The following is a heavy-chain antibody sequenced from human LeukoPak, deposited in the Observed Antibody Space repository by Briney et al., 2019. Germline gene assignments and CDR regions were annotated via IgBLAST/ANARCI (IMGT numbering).Heavy chain of an antibody. V-gene: IGHV4-39*07. CDR2: IYYSGST. Sequence: SETLSLTCTVSGGSLSSSSYYWGWIRQPPGKRLEWIGSIYYSGSTYYNPSLKSRVTISVDTSKNQFSLKLSSVTAADTAVYYCAGGYSGYDYGYYFDYWGQGTLVTVSS. CDR1: GGSLSSSSYY. D-gene: IGHD5-12*01. CDR3: AGGYSGYDYGYYFDY. J-gene: IGHJ4*02.